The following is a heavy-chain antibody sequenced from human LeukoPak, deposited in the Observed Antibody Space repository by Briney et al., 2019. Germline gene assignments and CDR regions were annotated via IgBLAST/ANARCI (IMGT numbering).Heavy chain of an antibody. J-gene: IGHJ6*03. CDR2: IYYSGST. CDR3: ARLTKNDSGSFRFGKKKRGYMDV. Sequence: SETLSLTCAVYGGSFSGYYWSWIRQPPGKGLEWIGSIYYSGSTYYNPSLKSRVTISVDTSKNQFSLKLSSVAAADTAVYYCARLTKNDSGSFRFGKKKRGYMDVWGKGTTVTISS. D-gene: IGHD3-10*01. CDR1: GGSFSGYY. V-gene: IGHV4-34*01.